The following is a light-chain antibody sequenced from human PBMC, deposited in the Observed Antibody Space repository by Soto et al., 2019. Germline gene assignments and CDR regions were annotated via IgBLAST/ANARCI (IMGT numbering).Light chain of an antibody. V-gene: IGLV2-14*01. CDR2: EVS. CDR3: NSYTSNNTRM. Sequence: QSALTQPASVSGSPGQSITISCTGTSSDVGGYNYVSWYQQHPGKAPKLMIYEVSNRPSGVSNRFSGSKSGNTASLTISGLQAEDEADYYCNSYTSNNTRMFGGGTKLTVL. CDR1: SSDVGGYNY. J-gene: IGLJ3*02.